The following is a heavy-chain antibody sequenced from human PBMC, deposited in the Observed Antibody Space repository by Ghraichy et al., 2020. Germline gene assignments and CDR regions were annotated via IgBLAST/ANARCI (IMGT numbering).Heavy chain of an antibody. CDR1: GFTFDDYT. J-gene: IGHJ6*02. CDR3: AKGDCSSTSCPIHYYYYYSMDV. CDR2: IDWNGGNT. D-gene: IGHD2-2*01. Sequence: GGSLRLSCAASGFTFDDYTMHWVRQAPGKGLEWVSLIDWNGGNTYYADSVKGRFTISRDNSKNSLYLQMNSLGTEDTALYYCAKGDCSSTSCPIHYYYYYSMDVGGQGTTVSVSS. V-gene: IGHV3-43*01.